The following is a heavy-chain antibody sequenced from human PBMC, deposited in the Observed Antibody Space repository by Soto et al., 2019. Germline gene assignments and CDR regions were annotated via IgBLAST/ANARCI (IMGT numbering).Heavy chain of an antibody. CDR1: GYTFTSYA. CDR3: ARARIAVAGALNY. V-gene: IGHV1-3*01. D-gene: IGHD6-19*01. CDR2: INAGNGNT. Sequence: QVQLVQSGAEVKKPGASVKVSCKASGYTFTSYAMHWVRQAPGQRLEWMGWINAGNGNTKYSQKFQGRVTITRDTSASTAYRELSSLRSEDTAVYYCARARIAVAGALNYWGQGTLVTVSS. J-gene: IGHJ4*02.